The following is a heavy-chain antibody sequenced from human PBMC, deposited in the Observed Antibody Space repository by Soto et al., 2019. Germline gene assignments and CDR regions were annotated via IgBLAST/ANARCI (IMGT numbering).Heavy chain of an antibody. V-gene: IGHV3-30*18. CDR2: TSYDGSTT. J-gene: IGHJ4*02. CDR1: GFTFNNYG. CDR3: AKGGLLTIMYYFDH. Sequence: GGSLRLSCAASGFTFNNYGMHWVRQAPGKGLEWVAITSYDGSTTYYADSVKGRFTISRDNSKNTLYLQMNSLRVEDTAVYYCAKGGLLTIMYYFDHWGQGTPVTVSS. D-gene: IGHD1-1*01.